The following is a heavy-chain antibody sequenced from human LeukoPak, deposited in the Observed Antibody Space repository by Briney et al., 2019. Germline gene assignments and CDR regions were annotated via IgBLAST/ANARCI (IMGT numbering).Heavy chain of an antibody. CDR3: AKERSRGGDCLDY. J-gene: IGHJ4*02. V-gene: IGHV3-48*03. D-gene: IGHD2-21*02. CDR2: IRSSVNTI. Sequence: PGGSLRLSCAASGFTFNSYDMNWVRQAPGKGLEWVSYIRSSVNTIYYADSVKGRFTISRDNSKNTLYLQMNSLRAEDTAVYYCAKERSRGGDCLDYWGQGTLVTVSS. CDR1: GFTFNSYD.